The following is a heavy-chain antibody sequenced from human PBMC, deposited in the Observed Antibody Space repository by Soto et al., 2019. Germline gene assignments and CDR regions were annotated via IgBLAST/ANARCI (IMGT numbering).Heavy chain of an antibody. CDR1: GFTFSSHG. V-gene: IGHV3-23*01. CDR3: ARHSTYSGYDFNY. D-gene: IGHD5-12*01. J-gene: IGHJ4*02. CDR2: IKGDGYIT. Sequence: GGSLRLSCAASGFTFSSHGMSWVRQAPGKGLEWVSSIKGDGYITYYADSVKGRFTIPRDNSKNTLSLQMNGLRAEDTAVYYSARHSTYSGYDFNYWGQGTLVTVSS.